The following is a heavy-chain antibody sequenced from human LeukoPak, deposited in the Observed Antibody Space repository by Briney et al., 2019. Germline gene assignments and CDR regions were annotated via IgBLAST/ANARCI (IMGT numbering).Heavy chain of an antibody. Sequence: GSLRLSCAASGFTFSSSWMSWVRQAPGKGLEWVTNIKPDGSEKYYVDSVKGRLTISRDNAKNSLYLQMNSLRAEDTALYYCARDTVGVTDYWGQGTLVTVSS. J-gene: IGHJ4*02. CDR1: GFTFSSSW. D-gene: IGHD1-26*01. CDR2: IKPDGSEK. V-gene: IGHV3-7*01. CDR3: ARDTVGVTDY.